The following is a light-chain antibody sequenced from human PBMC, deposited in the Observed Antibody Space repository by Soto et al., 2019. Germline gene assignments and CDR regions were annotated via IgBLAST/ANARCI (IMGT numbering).Light chain of an antibody. V-gene: IGKV3-20*01. CDR1: QTVSSSY. Sequence: EIVLTQSPGTLSLSPGERATLSCRASQTVSSSYLAWYQQKLGQAPRLLIYGATSRATGIPDRLSGSGSGTDFTLNISRLETEDLAVYYCQQYGSSPRTFGQGTKVDIK. J-gene: IGKJ1*01. CDR2: GAT. CDR3: QQYGSSPRT.